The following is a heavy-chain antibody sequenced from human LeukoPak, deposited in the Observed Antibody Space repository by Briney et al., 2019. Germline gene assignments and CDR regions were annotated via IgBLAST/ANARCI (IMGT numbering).Heavy chain of an antibody. Sequence: PGGSLRLSCAVSGLIVGSDCVSWVRQTPGKGLEWVSVLYGNGDTYYADSVKGRFTISRDTSKNTVYLQMHSPRVDDTSVYYCVSVYNNGWYVDYWGQGTLLTVSS. CDR3: VSVYNNGWYVDY. J-gene: IGHJ4*02. V-gene: IGHV3-66*01. D-gene: IGHD6-25*01. CDR1: GLIVGSDC. CDR2: LYGNGDT.